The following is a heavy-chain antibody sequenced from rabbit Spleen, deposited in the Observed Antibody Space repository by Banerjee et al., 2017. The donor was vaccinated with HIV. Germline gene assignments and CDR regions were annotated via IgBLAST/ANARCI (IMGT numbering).Heavy chain of an antibody. CDR1: GFSFSSSYW. CDR2: IVGGSSGST. Sequence: EESGGDLVKPEGSLTLTCTASGFSFSSSYWICWVRQAPGKGLEWIACIVGGSSGSTAYASWAKGRLTISKASSITVTLQMTSLTAADTATYFCARADVSNDANDLWGPGTLVTVS. V-gene: IGHV1S45*01. D-gene: IGHD5-1*01. J-gene: IGHJ6*01. CDR3: ARADVSNDANDL.